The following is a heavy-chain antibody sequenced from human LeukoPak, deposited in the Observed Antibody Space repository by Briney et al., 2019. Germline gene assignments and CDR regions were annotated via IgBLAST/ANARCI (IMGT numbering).Heavy chain of an antibody. J-gene: IGHJ4*02. Sequence: PSETLSLTCAVYGVSFSGYYWSWIRQPPGKGLEWIGEINHSGSTNYNPSLKSRVTISVDTSKNQFSLKLSSVTAADTAVYYCARVRTRAYGSGSYDYWGQGTLVTVSS. D-gene: IGHD3-10*01. V-gene: IGHV4-34*01. CDR3: ARVRTRAYGSGSYDY. CDR1: GVSFSGYY. CDR2: INHSGST.